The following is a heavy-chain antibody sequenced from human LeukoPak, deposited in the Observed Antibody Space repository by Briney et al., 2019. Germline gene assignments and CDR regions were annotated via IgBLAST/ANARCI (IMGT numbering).Heavy chain of an antibody. V-gene: IGHV4-38-2*01. CDR2: IYYSGST. D-gene: IGHD3-22*01. J-gene: IGHJ4*02. Sequence: SETLSLTCAVSGYSISSGYYWGWIRQPPGKGLEWIGSIYYSGSTYYNPSLKSRVTISVDTSKNQFSLKLSSVTAADTAVYYCARQHDSYFDYWGQGTLVTVSS. CDR3: ARQHDSYFDY. CDR1: GYSISSGYY.